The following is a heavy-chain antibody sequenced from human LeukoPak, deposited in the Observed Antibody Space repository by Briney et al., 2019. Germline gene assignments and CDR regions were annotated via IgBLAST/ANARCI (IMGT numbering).Heavy chain of an antibody. CDR3: ARGVRGGVVLMGAPRTYYFDY. CDR2: MNPNSGNT. D-gene: IGHD2-8*01. V-gene: IGHV1-8*01. J-gene: IGHJ4*02. CDR1: GYTFTSYD. Sequence: ASVKVSCKASGYTFTSYDINWVRQATGQGLEWMGWMNPNSGNTGYAQKFQGRVTMTRNTSINTAYMELSSLRSEDTAVYYCARGVRGGVVLMGAPRTYYFDYWGQGTLVTVSS.